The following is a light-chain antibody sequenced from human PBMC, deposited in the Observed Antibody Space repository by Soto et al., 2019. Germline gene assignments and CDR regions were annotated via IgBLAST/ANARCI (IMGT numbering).Light chain of an antibody. V-gene: IGKV3-20*01. CDR2: DAS. Sequence: EIVLTQSPGTLSLSPGESATLSCRASQSVGRNYLAWFQHKPDQAPRLLIYDASNRATGVPDRFSGSGSGTDFTLSDTRLEPEDFAVYYCHQYAVSPLTFGGGTTVEIK. CDR1: QSVGRNY. CDR3: HQYAVSPLT. J-gene: IGKJ4*01.